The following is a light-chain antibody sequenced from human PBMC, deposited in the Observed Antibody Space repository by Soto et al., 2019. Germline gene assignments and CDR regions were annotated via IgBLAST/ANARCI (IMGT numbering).Light chain of an antibody. J-gene: IGKJ4*01. CDR1: QSVSSSY. V-gene: IGKV3-20*01. CDR3: QQYGSSPFT. Sequence: EIVLTQSPGTLSLSPGERATLSCRASQSVSSSYLAWYQQKPGQAPRLLIYGASSSATGIPDRFSGSGSGTDFTLTISRLEPEDCAVYYCQQYGSSPFTFGGGTKVEIK. CDR2: GAS.